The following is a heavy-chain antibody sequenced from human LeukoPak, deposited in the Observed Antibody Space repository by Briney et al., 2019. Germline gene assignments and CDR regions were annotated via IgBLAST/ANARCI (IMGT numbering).Heavy chain of an antibody. CDR3: ARDPDPSSSWYYYYYGMDV. V-gene: IGHV1-69*05. D-gene: IGHD6-13*01. Sequence: SVKVSCKASGGTFSSYAISWVRQAPGQGLEWMGGIIPIFGTANYAQEFQGRVTITTDESTSTAYMELRSLRSDDTAVYYCARDPDPSSSWYYYYYGMDVWGQGTTVTVSS. CDR2: IIPIFGTA. J-gene: IGHJ6*02. CDR1: GGTFSSYA.